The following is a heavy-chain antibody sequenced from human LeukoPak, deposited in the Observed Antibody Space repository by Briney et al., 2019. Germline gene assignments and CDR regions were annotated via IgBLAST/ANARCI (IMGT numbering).Heavy chain of an antibody. D-gene: IGHD3-10*01. CDR3: ARDGGSPKTGTDF. Sequence: LPGGSLRLSCAASAFTFRGFIVHSVRQAPGKGLEWVANIKEDGSEKYYVDSVKGRFTISRDNAENSLYLQMNSLRAEDAAVYYCARDGGSPKTGTDFWGQGTLVTVSS. V-gene: IGHV3-7*01. CDR1: AFTFRGFI. CDR2: IKEDGSEK. J-gene: IGHJ4*02.